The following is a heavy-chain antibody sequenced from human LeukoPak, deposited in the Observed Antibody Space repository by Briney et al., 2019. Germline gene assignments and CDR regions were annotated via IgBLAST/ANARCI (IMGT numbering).Heavy chain of an antibody. CDR3: ARHIVVAGGMDV. Sequence: SETLSLTCTVSGGSLSSYYWTWLRQSPEKGLEWIGYIYDTGSTRYNSSLESRATISVDPSKNQFSLKLSSVTAADTAVYYCARHIVVAGGMDVWGQGTTVTVSS. V-gene: IGHV4-59*08. CDR2: IYDTGST. J-gene: IGHJ6*02. D-gene: IGHD2-21*01. CDR1: GGSLSSYY.